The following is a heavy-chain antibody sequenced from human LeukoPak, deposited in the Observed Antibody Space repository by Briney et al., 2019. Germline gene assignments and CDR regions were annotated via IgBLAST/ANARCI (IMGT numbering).Heavy chain of an antibody. CDR3: ARDYGRSRDYGMDV. Sequence: AGGSLRLSCAASGFTLSNYWMHWVRQAPGKGLVWVSRINAVGSSASYADSVKGRFTISRDNAKNTLYLQMNSLRAEDTAMYYCARDYGRSRDYGMDVWGQGTTVTVSS. D-gene: IGHD3-10*01. CDR2: INAVGSSA. CDR1: GFTLSNYW. J-gene: IGHJ6*02. V-gene: IGHV3-74*01.